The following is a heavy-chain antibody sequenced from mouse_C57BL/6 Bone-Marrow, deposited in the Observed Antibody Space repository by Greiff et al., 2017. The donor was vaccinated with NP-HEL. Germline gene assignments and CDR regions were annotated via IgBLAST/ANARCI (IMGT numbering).Heavy chain of an antibody. Sequence: VQLQQSGAELVRPGASVKLSCKASGYTFTDYYINWVKQRPGQGLEWIARIYPGSGNTYYNEKFKGKATLTAEKSSSTAYMQLSSLTSEDSAVYFCARQLRLRGAMDYWGQGTSVTVSS. D-gene: IGHD3-2*02. CDR3: ARQLRLRGAMDY. CDR1: GYTFTDYY. V-gene: IGHV1-76*01. CDR2: IYPGSGNT. J-gene: IGHJ4*01.